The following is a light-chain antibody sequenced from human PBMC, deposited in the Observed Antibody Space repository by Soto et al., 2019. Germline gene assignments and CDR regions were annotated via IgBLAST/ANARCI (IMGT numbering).Light chain of an antibody. Sequence: QSALTQPASVSGSPGQSITISCTGTSSNVGSYKLVSWYQQHPGKAPKLLIYGNFDRPSGVPDRFSGSKSGTSASLAITGLQAEDEADYYCQSYDSALSRSVFGGGTKLTVL. V-gene: IGLV2-14*02. CDR3: QSYDSALSRSV. CDR1: SSNVGSYKL. J-gene: IGLJ2*01. CDR2: GNF.